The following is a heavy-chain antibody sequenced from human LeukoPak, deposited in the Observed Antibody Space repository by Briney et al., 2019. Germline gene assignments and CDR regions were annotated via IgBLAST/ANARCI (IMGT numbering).Heavy chain of an antibody. Sequence: PGRSLRLSCAASGFTFDDCAMNWVRQAPGKGLEWVAGINWNGNSIGYGDSVKGRFTISRDNAKNLLYLQMDSLRVEDTALYYCGKGPGIAVATIDHWGQGTLVTVSS. J-gene: IGHJ4*02. CDR2: INWNGNSI. D-gene: IGHD6-19*01. V-gene: IGHV3-9*01. CDR1: GFTFDDCA. CDR3: GKGPGIAVATIDH.